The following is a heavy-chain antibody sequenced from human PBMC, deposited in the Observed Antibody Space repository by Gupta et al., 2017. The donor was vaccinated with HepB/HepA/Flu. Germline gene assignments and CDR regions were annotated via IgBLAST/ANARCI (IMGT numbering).Heavy chain of an antibody. J-gene: IGHJ4*02. CDR3: TTVLISGSYLYYFDY. V-gene: IGHV3-15*01. Sequence: EVQLVETGGGLVKPGGSLRLSCAASGFTFSNAWMIWVRQPTGKGLEWVGRIKSKTDGGTTDYAAPVKGRVTSSRDDSKNTLYLKMNSLKTEDTAVYYCTTVLISGSYLYYFDYWGQGTLVTVSS. CDR1: GFTFSNAW. CDR2: IKSKTDGGTT. D-gene: IGHD1-26*01.